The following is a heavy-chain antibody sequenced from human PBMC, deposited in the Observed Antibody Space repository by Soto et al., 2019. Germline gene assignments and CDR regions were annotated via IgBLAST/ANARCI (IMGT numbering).Heavy chain of an antibody. CDR1: GYSFTSYW. Sequence: GESLKISCKGSGYSFTSYWIGWVRQMPGKGLEWMGIIYPDDSDSRDSPSFQGDVSISVDKSATTAYLEWSSLKASDTAVYYCARREYSYGYFDNWGQGTKVTVSS. CDR2: IYPDDSDS. CDR3: ARREYSYGYFDN. V-gene: IGHV5-51*01. D-gene: IGHD5-12*01. J-gene: IGHJ4*02.